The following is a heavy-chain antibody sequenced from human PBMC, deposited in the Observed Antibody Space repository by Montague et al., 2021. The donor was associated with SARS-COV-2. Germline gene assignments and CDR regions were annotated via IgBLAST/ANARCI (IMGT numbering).Heavy chain of an antibody. Sequence: SETRSLTCTVSGGSIRSYYWSWIRQTPGKGLEWIGYIYYDGSTNYNPSLKSRVTMSVDSSKSQFSLRLSSVTAADTAVYYCARYGSYFEHWGQGTLVTVSA. CDR3: ARYGSYFEH. CDR2: IYYDGST. V-gene: IGHV4-59*03. CDR1: GGSIRSYY. D-gene: IGHD1-26*01. J-gene: IGHJ4*02.